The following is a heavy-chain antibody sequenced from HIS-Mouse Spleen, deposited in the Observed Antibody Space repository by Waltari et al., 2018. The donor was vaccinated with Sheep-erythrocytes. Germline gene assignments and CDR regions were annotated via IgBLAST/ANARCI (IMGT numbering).Heavy chain of an antibody. Sequence: QVQLVESGGGVVQPGRSLRLSCAASGFTFSSYAMHWVRQAPGKGLEWVAVISYDGSNKYYADSVKGRFTSSRDNSKTTLYLQMNSLRAEDTAVYYCAREGNSGSSNAFDIWGQGTMVTVSS. V-gene: IGHV3-30*04. CDR1: GFTFSSYA. J-gene: IGHJ3*02. D-gene: IGHD1-26*01. CDR2: ISYDGSNK. CDR3: AREGNSGSSNAFDI.